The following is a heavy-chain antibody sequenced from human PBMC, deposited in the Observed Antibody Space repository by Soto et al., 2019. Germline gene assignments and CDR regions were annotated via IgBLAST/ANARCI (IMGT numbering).Heavy chain of an antibody. D-gene: IGHD2-15*01. CDR3: ARDTDPGSCSGGSCYGWYFDY. Sequence: GGSLRLSCAASGFTFSSYAMHWVRQAPGKGLEYVSAISSNGGSTYYANSVKGRFTISRDNSKNTLYLQMGSLRAEDMAVYYCARDTDPGSCSGGSCYGWYFDYWGQGTLVTVSS. CDR1: GFTFSSYA. V-gene: IGHV3-64*01. J-gene: IGHJ4*02. CDR2: ISSNGGST.